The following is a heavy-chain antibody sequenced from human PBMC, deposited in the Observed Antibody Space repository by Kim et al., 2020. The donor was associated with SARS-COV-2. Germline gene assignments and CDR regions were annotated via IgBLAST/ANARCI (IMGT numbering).Heavy chain of an antibody. CDR2: FDPEDGET. CDR1: GYTLTELS. CDR3: ATGPAVAGTLVHYYYYYGMDV. Sequence: ASVKVSCKVSGYTLTELSMHWVRQAPGKGLEWVGGFDPEDGETIYAQKFQGRVTMTEDTSTDTAYMELSSLRSEDTAVYYCATGPAVAGTLVHYYYYYGMDVWGQGTTVTVSS. J-gene: IGHJ6*02. V-gene: IGHV1-24*01. D-gene: IGHD6-19*01.